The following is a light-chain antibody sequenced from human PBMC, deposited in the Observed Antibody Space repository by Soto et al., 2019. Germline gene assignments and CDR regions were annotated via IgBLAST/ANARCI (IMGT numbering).Light chain of an antibody. J-gene: IGKJ3*01. CDR1: QSVSSSY. CDR3: QQYGSSPFT. V-gene: IGKV3-20*01. Sequence: EIVLTQSPGTLSLFPGERATLACRASQSVSSSYLAWYPHKPGQAPRLLIYGASSRATDIPDRFSGSGSGTDFTLTISRLEPEYFAVDYCQQYGSSPFTFGPGTKVDIK. CDR2: GAS.